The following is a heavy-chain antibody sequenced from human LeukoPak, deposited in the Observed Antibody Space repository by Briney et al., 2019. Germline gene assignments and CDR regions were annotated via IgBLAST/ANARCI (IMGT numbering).Heavy chain of an antibody. D-gene: IGHD3-10*01. Sequence: GASVKVSCKASGYTFSSYGISWARQAPGQGLEWMGWISASDGDTNYAQKLQGRVTMTTDTSTSTAYMELRSLRSDDTAVYFCARDYYGTPPLDYWGQGTLVTVSS. CDR1: GYTFSSYG. CDR2: ISASDGDT. CDR3: ARDYYGTPPLDY. J-gene: IGHJ4*02. V-gene: IGHV1-18*01.